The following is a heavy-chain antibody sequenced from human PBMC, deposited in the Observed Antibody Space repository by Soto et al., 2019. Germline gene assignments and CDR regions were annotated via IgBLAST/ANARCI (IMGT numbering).Heavy chain of an antibody. CDR2: ISTYTGNT. J-gene: IGHJ5*02. CDR1: GYTFTNYR. V-gene: IGHV1-18*01. D-gene: IGHD4-17*01. Sequence: QVQLVQSGPEVKKPGASVTVSCKTSGYTFTNYRIGWVRQAAGQGLEWMGWISTYTGNTKSVQKFQGRVTLTTDTSTSTAYMDLRSPTSDDTAVYYCTRWTVTNNWFDPWGQGTLVTVSS. CDR3: TRWTVTNNWFDP.